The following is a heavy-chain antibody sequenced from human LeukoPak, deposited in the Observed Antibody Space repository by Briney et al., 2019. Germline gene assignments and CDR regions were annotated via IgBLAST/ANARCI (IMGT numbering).Heavy chain of an antibody. D-gene: IGHD6-13*01. CDR1: GFTVSSNY. Sequence: GGSLRLSCAASGFTVSSNYMSWVRQAPGRGLEWVSVIYSGGSTYYADSVKGRFTISRDNSKNTLYLQMNSLRAEDTAVYYCARMGLAAAFDYWGQGTLVTVSS. CDR2: IYSGGST. J-gene: IGHJ4*02. CDR3: ARMGLAAAFDY. V-gene: IGHV3-53*01.